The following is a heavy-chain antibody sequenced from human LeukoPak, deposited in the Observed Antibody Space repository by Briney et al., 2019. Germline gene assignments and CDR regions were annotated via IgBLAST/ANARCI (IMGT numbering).Heavy chain of an antibody. V-gene: IGHV4-59*01. Sequence: SETLSLTCTVSGGSISSYYWSWIRQPPGKGLEWIGYICYSGSTNYNPSLKSRVTISVDTSKNQFSLKLSSVTAADTAVYYCARATQTYYYDSSGFRGIGAFDIWGQGTMVTVSS. CDR3: ARATQTYYYDSSGFRGIGAFDI. J-gene: IGHJ3*02. D-gene: IGHD3-22*01. CDR2: ICYSGST. CDR1: GGSISSYY.